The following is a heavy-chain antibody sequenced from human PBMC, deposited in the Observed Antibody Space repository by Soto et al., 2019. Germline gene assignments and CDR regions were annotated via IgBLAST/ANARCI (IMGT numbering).Heavy chain of an antibody. CDR1: GFSFSDFG. D-gene: IGHD2-21*02. V-gene: IGHV3-30*18. CDR3: AKETRSRAVTATRVNCMDV. Sequence: QVQLVESGGGVVQPGRSLRLSCAPSGFSFSDFGMHWVRQAPGKGLEWVAAISHDGSNQYYGDSVKGRFSISRDHSNNRLYLQMNNRKVEDSAIYFCAKETRSRAVTATRVNCMDVWGQGTTVTVSS. J-gene: IGHJ6*02. CDR2: ISHDGSNQ.